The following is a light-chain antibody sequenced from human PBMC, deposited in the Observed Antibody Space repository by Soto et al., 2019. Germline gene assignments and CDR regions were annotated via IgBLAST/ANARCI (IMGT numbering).Light chain of an antibody. CDR3: CSYAGSSTSYV. J-gene: IGLJ1*01. Sequence: PASGTRVAGGGRTISYTRTSSDVGSYNLVSWYQQHPGKAPKLMIYEVSKRPSGVSNRFSGSKSGNTASLTISGLQAEDEADYYCCSYAGSSTSYVFGTGTKVTVL. V-gene: IGLV2-23*02. CDR2: EVS. CDR1: SSDVGSYNL.